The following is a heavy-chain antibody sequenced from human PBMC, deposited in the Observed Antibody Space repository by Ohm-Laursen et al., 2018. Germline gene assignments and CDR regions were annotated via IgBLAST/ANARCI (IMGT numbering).Heavy chain of an antibody. D-gene: IGHD1-26*01. CDR3: AKPREAWELLSPLDY. CDR1: GFTFSDCG. J-gene: IGHJ4*02. Sequence: SLRLSCTASGFTFSDCGMHWVRQTPGKGLEWVAVFSYDGSDKHYADSVKGRFTISRDNSKNTLYLQMNSLRAEDTAVYYCAKPREAWELLSPLDYWGQGTLVTVSS. CDR2: FSYDGSDK. V-gene: IGHV3-30*18.